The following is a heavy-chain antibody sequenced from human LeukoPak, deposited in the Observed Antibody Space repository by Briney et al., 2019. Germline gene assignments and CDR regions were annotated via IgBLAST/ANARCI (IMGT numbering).Heavy chain of an antibody. J-gene: IGHJ5*02. CDR2: INHSGST. D-gene: IGHD6-13*01. CDR3: ARHEAAADPGGWFDP. V-gene: IGHV4-34*01. CDR1: GGSISSGGYS. Sequence: PSETLSLTCAVSGGSISSGGYSWSWIRQPPGKGLEWIGEINHSGSTNYNPSLKSRVTISVDTSKNQFSLKLSSVTAADTAVYYCARHEAAADPGGWFDPWGQGTLVTVSS.